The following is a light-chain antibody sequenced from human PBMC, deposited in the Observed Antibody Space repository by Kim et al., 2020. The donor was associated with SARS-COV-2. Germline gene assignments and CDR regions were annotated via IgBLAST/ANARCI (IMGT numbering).Light chain of an antibody. CDR2: GAS. J-gene: IGKJ2*01. CDR1: QSVRGN. Sequence: SVSPGERATLSCRASQSVRGNLAWYQQKSGQAPRLLIYGASSWATGVPARFSGSGSGTEFTLTISSLQSEDFAVYYCQQYNNWPYTFGQGTKLEIK. V-gene: IGKV3-15*01. CDR3: QQYNNWPYT.